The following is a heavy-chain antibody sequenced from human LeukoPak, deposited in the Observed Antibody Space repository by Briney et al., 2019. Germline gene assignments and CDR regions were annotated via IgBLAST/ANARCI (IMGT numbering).Heavy chain of an antibody. CDR3: ARGAYQLPLGAFDI. CDR2: ISSSNTYI. D-gene: IGHD2-2*01. J-gene: IGHJ3*02. Sequence: GGSLRLPCAASGFTFSSYSMNWVRQAPGKGLEWVSSISSSNTYIYYADSVKGRFTISRDNAKNSLYLQMNSLRAEDTAVYYCARGAYQLPLGAFDIWGQGTMVTVSS. V-gene: IGHV3-21*01. CDR1: GFTFSSYS.